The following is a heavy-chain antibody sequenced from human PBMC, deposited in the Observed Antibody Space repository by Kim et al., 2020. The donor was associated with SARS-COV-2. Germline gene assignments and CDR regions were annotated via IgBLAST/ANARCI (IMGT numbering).Heavy chain of an antibody. CDR3: ARDGPFNYDFWSGYYKDDYYGMDV. CDR1: GFTFSRYE. V-gene: IGHV3-48*03. J-gene: IGHJ6*02. D-gene: IGHD3-3*01. CDR2: IDLRGSTI. Sequence: GGSLRLSCAASGFTFSRYEMNWVRQAPGKGLEWVSYIDLRGSTIYYADSVKGRFTISRDNSKNTLYLQMNSLRAEDTAVYYCARDGPFNYDFWSGYYKDDYYGMDVWGQGTTVTVSS.